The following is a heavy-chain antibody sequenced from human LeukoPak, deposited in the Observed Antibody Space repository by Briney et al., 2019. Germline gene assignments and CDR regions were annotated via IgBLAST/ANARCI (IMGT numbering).Heavy chain of an antibody. D-gene: IGHD1-26*01. CDR2: ISGSGGST. CDR1: GFTFSSYA. J-gene: IGHJ4*02. CDR3: ARDSQAMGAIGPELDY. V-gene: IGHV3-23*01. Sequence: PGGSLRLSCAASGFTFSSYAMSWVRQAPGKGLEWVSAISGSGGSTYYADSVKGRFTISRDNAKNSLYLQMNSLRAEDTAVYYCARDSQAMGAIGPELDYWGQGTPVTVSS.